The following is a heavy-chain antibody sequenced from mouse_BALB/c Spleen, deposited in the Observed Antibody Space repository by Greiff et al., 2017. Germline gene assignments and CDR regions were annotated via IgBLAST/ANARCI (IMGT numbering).Heavy chain of an antibody. Sequence: QVQLKQPGAELVRPGASVKLSCKASGYTFTSYWINWVKQRPGQGLEWIGNIYPSDSYTNYNQKFKDKATLTVDKSSSTAYMQLSSPTSEDSAVYYCTRSEHFDYWGQGTTLTVSS. CDR3: TRSEHFDY. CDR2: IYPSDSYT. CDR1: GYTFTSYW. V-gene: IGHV1-69*02. J-gene: IGHJ2*01.